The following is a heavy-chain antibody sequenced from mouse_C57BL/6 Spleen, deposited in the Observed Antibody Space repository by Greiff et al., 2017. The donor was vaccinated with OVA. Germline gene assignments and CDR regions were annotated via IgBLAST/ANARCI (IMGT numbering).Heavy chain of an antibody. D-gene: IGHD3-3*01. J-gene: IGHJ1*03. CDR2: INSDGGST. CDR1: EYEFPSHD. Sequence: DVKLVESGGGLVQPGESLKLSCESNEYEFPSHDMSWVRKTPEQRLELVAAINSDGGSTYYPDTMERRFIISRDNTKKTLYLQMSSLRSEDTALYYCARHDRAYPWYVDVWGTGTTVTVSS. CDR3: ARHDRAYPWYVDV. V-gene: IGHV5-2*01.